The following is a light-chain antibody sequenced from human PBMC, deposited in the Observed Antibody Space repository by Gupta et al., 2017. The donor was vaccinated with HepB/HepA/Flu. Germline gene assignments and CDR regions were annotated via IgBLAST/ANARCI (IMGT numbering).Light chain of an antibody. CDR1: QSISNY. J-gene: IGKJ5*01. V-gene: IGKV1-39*01. Sequence: DIQMTQSPSSLSASVGDRITITCRASQSISNYLNWHQQKPGKAPKFLIYTASRVKSGVPSRFSGSGSGTDFTLTISKLQPEDFATYYCQQRYSLPITFGQGTLLEIK. CDR2: TAS. CDR3: QQRYSLPIT.